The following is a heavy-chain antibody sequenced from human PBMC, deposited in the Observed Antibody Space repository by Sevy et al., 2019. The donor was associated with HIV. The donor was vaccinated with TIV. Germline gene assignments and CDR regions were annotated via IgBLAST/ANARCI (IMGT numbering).Heavy chain of an antibody. CDR3: ARESGYSSSPGAFDI. V-gene: IGHV3-53*01. CDR2: IYDAGST. CDR1: GFTVSSVY. J-gene: IGHJ3*02. Sequence: GGSRRLSCAASGFTVSSVYMSWVRQAPGKGLEWVSLIYDAGSTYFADSVEGRFTISRDDSKNTLYLQMNSLRAEDTAVYFCARESGYSSSPGAFDIWGQGTMVTVSS. D-gene: IGHD6-19*01.